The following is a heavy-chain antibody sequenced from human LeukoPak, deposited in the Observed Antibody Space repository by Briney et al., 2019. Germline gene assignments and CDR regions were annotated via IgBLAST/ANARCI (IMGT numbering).Heavy chain of an antibody. CDR2: ISYDGSNK. V-gene: IGHV3-30-3*01. CDR1: GFTFSSYA. J-gene: IGHJ4*02. CDR3: ARARTDSSGFDY. Sequence: GGSLRLSCAASGFTFSSYAMHWVRQAPGKGLEWVAVISYDGSNKYYADSVKGRFTISRDNSKNTLYLQMNSLRAEDTAVYYCARARTDSSGFDYWGQGTLVTVSS. D-gene: IGHD3-22*01.